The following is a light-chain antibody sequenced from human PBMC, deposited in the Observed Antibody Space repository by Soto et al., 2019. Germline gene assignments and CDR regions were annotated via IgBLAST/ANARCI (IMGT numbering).Light chain of an antibody. CDR1: SSDVGGYDY. CDR3: SSYSISTAYI. CDR2: EVS. V-gene: IGLV2-14*01. J-gene: IGLJ1*01. Sequence: QSALTQPASVSGSPGQSITISCTGTSSDVGGYDYVSWYQLHPGKAPKLMVFEVSNRPSGVSYRFSGSKSGNTASLTISGLQAEDEADYFCSSYSISTAYIFGTGTKLTVL.